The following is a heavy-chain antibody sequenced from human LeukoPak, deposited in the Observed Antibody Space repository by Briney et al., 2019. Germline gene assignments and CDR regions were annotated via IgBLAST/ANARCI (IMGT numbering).Heavy chain of an antibody. D-gene: IGHD2-15*01. CDR3: ASKHCRLFNCNFPLLDD. CDR1: GYTFTAHY. V-gene: IGHV1-2*02. J-gene: IGHJ4*02. CDR2: INPNSGGT. Sequence: VASVKVSCKPSGYTFTAHYIHWVRQAPGQGLEWMGWINPNSGGTNYAQKFQGRITLTRDTSVSTAYMELSSLRSDDTAVYYCASKHCRLFNCNFPLLDDWGQGTLVTVSS.